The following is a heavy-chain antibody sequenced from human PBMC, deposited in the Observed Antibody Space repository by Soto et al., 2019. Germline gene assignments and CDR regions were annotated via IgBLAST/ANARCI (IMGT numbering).Heavy chain of an antibody. Sequence: QVQLQESGPGLVKPSETLSLTCTVSGGSISSYYWSWIRQPPGKGLEWIGYIYYSGSTNYNPSLKSRVTISVDTSKNQFSLKLSSVTAADTAVYYCASPRPNSSSWYYFDYWGQGTLVTVSS. V-gene: IGHV4-59*01. D-gene: IGHD6-13*01. CDR1: GGSISSYY. CDR3: ASPRPNSSSWYYFDY. CDR2: IYYSGST. J-gene: IGHJ4*02.